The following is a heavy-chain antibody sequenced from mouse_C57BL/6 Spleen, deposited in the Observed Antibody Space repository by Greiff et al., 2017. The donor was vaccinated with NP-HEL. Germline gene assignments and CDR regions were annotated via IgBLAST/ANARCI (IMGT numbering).Heavy chain of an antibody. CDR3: ARGGYYYGSSPYFVY. Sequence: VQLQQPGAELVMPGASVKLSCKASGYTFTSYWMHWVKQRPGQGLEWIGEIDPSDSYTNYNQKFKGKSTLTVDKSSSTAYMQLSSLTSEDSAVYYCARGGYYYGSSPYFVYWGQGTTLTVSS. D-gene: IGHD1-1*01. J-gene: IGHJ2*01. CDR1: GYTFTSYW. CDR2: IDPSDSYT. V-gene: IGHV1-69*01.